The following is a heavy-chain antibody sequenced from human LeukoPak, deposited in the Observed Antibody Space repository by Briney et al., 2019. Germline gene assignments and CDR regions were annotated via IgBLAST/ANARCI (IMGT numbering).Heavy chain of an antibody. Sequence: SETLSLTCTVSGGSISSYYWSSIRQPAGKGLEWIGRIYTSGSTNYNPSLKSRVTMSVDTSKNRFSLKLSSVTAADTVVYYCASEAVAGPFDYWGRGTLVTVSS. CDR2: IYTSGST. CDR3: ASEAVAGPFDY. D-gene: IGHD6-19*01. V-gene: IGHV4-4*07. CDR1: GGSISSYY. J-gene: IGHJ4*02.